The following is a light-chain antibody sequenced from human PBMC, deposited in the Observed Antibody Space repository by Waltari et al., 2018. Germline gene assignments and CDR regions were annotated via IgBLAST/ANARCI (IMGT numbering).Light chain of an antibody. Sequence: QSALTQPASVSGSPGPSVTTSCTGASTDIGRDDIVSWYQQHPGNAPKLIICDVSKRPSVVSVRFSGSKSGDTASLTISGLQFEDEADYYCCSYAGNYIWVFGGGTRLTVL. CDR1: STDIGRDDI. CDR3: CSYAGNYIWV. J-gene: IGLJ3*02. CDR2: DVS. V-gene: IGLV2-23*02.